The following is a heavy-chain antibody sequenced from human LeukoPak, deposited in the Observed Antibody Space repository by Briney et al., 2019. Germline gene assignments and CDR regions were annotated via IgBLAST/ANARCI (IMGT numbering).Heavy chain of an antibody. D-gene: IGHD3-10*01. CDR2: INPSGGST. V-gene: IGHV1-46*01. J-gene: IGHJ1*01. CDR3: ASGITMVRGVIITVEYFQH. CDR1: GYTFTSYY. Sequence: GASVTVSCKASGYTFTSYYMHWVRQAPGQGLEWMGIINPSGGSTSYAQKFQGRVTMTRDTSTSTVYMELSSLRSEDTAVYYCASGITMVRGVIITVEYFQHWGQGTLVTVSS.